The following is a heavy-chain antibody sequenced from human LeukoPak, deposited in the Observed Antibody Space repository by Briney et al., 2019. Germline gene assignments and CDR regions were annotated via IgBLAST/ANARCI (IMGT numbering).Heavy chain of an antibody. J-gene: IGHJ4*02. CDR1: GFTFSTYG. Sequence: RGGSLRLSCAASGFTFSTYGMDWVRQAPGKGVEWVAYIRYDRSNKNYAHSVKGRFTISRDHSKHTLYLQMSSLRAEDTAVYYCAKVVTGYCSTTTCPFDSWGQGTLVTVSS. CDR2: IRYDRSNK. CDR3: AKVVTGYCSTTTCPFDS. V-gene: IGHV3-30*02. D-gene: IGHD2-2*01.